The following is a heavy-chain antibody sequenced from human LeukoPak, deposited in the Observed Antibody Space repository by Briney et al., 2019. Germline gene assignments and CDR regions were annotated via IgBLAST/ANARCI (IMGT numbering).Heavy chain of an antibody. V-gene: IGHV4-59*05. Sequence: SETLSLTCTVSGGSISSYYWSWIRQPPGKGLEWIGSIYYSGSTYYNPSLKSRVTISVDTSKNQFSLKLSSVTAADTAVYYCARTSEVYYSSGSYYYYFDYWGQGTLVTVSS. CDR3: ARTSEVYYSSGSYYYYFDY. CDR2: IYYSGST. CDR1: GGSISSYY. D-gene: IGHD3-10*01. J-gene: IGHJ4*02.